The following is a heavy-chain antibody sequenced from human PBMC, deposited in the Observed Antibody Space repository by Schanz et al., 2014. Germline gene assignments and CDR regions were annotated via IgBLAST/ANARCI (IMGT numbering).Heavy chain of an antibody. J-gene: IGHJ4*02. D-gene: IGHD1-26*01. V-gene: IGHV3-21*01. CDR2: VSRSTPDI. CDR3: ARDHTTESYYSAGPPIDY. CDR1: GFAFSSFA. Sequence: EVQLMESGGGLVKPGGSLRLSCVASGFAFSSFAMTWVRQAPGKGLEWVSYVSRSTPDIYYADSVKGRFTMSRDNAKNSVFLQMNSLRAEDTAVYYCARDHTTESYYSAGPPIDYWGQGTLLTVSS.